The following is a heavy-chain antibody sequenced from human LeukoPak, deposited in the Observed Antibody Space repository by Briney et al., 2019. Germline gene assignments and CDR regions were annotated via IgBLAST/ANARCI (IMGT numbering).Heavy chain of an antibody. CDR1: SASVTTHY. D-gene: IGHD1-26*01. J-gene: IGHJ4*02. Sequence: SETLSLTCTVSSASVTTHYWAWIRQPPGKGLGWIGFVSKTGNTNYNPSLKSRVTISADTSKNIFSLKLRTLTAADTAVYFCARRGAPSKLYYFDSLGPGTLAIVSS. V-gene: IGHV4-59*08. CDR3: ARRGAPSKLYYFDS. CDR2: VSKTGNT.